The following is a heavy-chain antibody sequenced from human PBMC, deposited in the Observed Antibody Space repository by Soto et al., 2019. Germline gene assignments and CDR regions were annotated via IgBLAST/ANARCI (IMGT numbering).Heavy chain of an antibody. CDR3: ARAMVRDFAYWYFDL. V-gene: IGHV4-59*01. D-gene: IGHD3-10*01. CDR1: GGSISSYY. CDR2: INYSGST. J-gene: IGHJ2*01. Sequence: SETLSLTCTVSGGSISSYYWSWIRQPPGKGLEWIGYINYSGSTNYNPSLKSRVTISLDTSKNQFSLKLSSVTAADTAVYYCARAMVRDFAYWYFDLWGRGALVTVSS.